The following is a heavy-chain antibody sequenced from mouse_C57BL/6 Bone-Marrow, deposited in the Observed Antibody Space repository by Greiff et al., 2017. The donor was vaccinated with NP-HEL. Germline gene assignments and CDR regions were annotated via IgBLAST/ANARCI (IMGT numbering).Heavy chain of an antibody. CDR1: GFNIKDYY. CDR3: ARPYYGSRGYFDV. J-gene: IGHJ1*03. Sequence: VQLKESGAELVKPGASVKLSCTASGFNIKDYYMHWVKQRTEQGLEWIGRIDPEDGETKYAPKFQGKATITADTSSNTAYLQLSSLTSEDTAVYYCARPYYGSRGYFDVWGTGTTVTVSS. V-gene: IGHV14-2*01. CDR2: IDPEDGET. D-gene: IGHD1-1*01.